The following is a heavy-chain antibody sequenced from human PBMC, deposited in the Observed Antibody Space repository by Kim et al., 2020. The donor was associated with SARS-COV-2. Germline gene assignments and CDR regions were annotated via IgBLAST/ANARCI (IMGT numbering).Heavy chain of an antibody. D-gene: IGHD4-17*01. CDR3: ARDYGDRYNWFDT. CDR2: ISSSGSTI. V-gene: IGHV3-48*03. Sequence: GGSLRLSCAASGFTFSSYEMNWVRQAPGKGLEWVSYISSSGSTIYYADSVKGRFTISRDNAKNSLYLQMNSLRAEDTAVYYCARDYGDRYNWFDTWGQGTLVTVSS. CDR1: GFTFSSYE. J-gene: IGHJ5*02.